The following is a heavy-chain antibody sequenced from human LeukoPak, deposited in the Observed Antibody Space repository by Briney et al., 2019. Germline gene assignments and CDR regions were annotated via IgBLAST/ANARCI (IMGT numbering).Heavy chain of an antibody. CDR3: ARDMGPDSSARERPPTWFDP. J-gene: IGHJ5*02. CDR2: ISSSSSYI. CDR1: GFTFSSYS. V-gene: IGHV3-21*01. Sequence: GGSLRLSCAASGFTFSSYSMNWVRQAPGKGLECGSSISSSSSYIYYADSVKGRFTISRDNAKNSLYLQMNSLRAEDTAVYYCARDMGPDSSARERPPTWFDPWGQGTLVTVSS. D-gene: IGHD6-6*01.